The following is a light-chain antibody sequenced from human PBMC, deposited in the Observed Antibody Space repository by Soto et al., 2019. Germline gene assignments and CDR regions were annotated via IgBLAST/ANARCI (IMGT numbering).Light chain of an antibody. J-gene: IGLJ2*01. Sequence: QSVLTQPPSVSAAPGQSVTISCSGSSSNIGNNYVSWYQQLPGTAPKLLIYENNKRPSGIPDRFSGSKSGTSATLAITGLQTGDEADYYCGTCDSSLSAGVFGGGTQLTVL. CDR3: GTCDSSLSAGV. CDR2: ENN. CDR1: SSNIGNNY. V-gene: IGLV1-51*02.